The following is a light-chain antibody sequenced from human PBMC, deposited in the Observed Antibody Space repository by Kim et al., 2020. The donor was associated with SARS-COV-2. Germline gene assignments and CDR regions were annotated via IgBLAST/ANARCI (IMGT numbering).Light chain of an antibody. V-gene: IGLV2-14*01. J-gene: IGLJ2*01. CDR2: DVS. Sequence: QSALTQPASVSGSPGQSITISCTGTSSDVGGYNYVSWYQQHPGKAPKLMIYDVSKRPSGVSNRFSGSKSANTASLTISGLQAEDEADYYCTSYTSSSTVFFGGGTQLTVL. CDR3: TSYTSSSTVF. CDR1: SSDVGGYNY.